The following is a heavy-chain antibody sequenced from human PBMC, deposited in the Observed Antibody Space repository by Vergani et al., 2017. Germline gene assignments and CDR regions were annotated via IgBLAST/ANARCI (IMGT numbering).Heavy chain of an antibody. CDR1: GFTFSSYA. D-gene: IGHD1-26*01. Sequence: EVQLVESGGGLVQPGGSLRLSCSASGFTFSSYAMHWVRQAPGKGLEWVSSISSSSSYIYYADSVKGRFTISRDNAKNSLYLQMNSLRAEDTAVYYCARDGEWELLHYINLDYWGQGTLVTVAS. V-gene: IGHV3-21*01. CDR2: ISSSSSYI. CDR3: ARDGEWELLHYINLDY. J-gene: IGHJ4*02.